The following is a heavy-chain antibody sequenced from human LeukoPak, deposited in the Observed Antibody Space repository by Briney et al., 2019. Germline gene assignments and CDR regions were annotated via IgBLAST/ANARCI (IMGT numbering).Heavy chain of an antibody. CDR2: INHRGST. CDR1: VGFFRGYY. Sequence: SETLPLTCAVYVGFFRGYYWSWIRQPRAKGREGMGEINHRGSTNYNPSLKSQVTISVDTSKNQFSLKLSSVTAADTAVYYCGRGPIAARPRDYWGQGTLVTVSS. V-gene: IGHV4-34*01. CDR3: GRGPIAARPRDY. J-gene: IGHJ4*02. D-gene: IGHD6-6*01.